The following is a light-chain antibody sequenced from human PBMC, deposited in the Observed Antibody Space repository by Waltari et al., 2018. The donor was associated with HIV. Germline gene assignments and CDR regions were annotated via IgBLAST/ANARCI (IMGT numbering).Light chain of an antibody. CDR1: QRISVW. CDR2: EAS. CDR3: QQYDSFPWT. Sequence: DIQMTQSPSTLSASLGDRVTITCRASQRISVWLAWYHQKPGKAPKLLIYEASNLESGVPSRFSGTGSGTEFTLTISSLQPDDSATFYCQQYDSFPWTFGQGTKVGIK. V-gene: IGKV1-5*03. J-gene: IGKJ1*01.